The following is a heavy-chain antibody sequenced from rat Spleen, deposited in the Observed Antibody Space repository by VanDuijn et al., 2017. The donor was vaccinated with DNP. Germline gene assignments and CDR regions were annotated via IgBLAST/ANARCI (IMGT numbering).Heavy chain of an antibody. Sequence: EVQLVESGGGLVQPGRSLKLSCAASGFTFSDYNMAWVRQAPKKGLEWVATVVYDGSRTYYRDSVKGRFTISRDNAKSTLYLQMDSLRSEDTATYYCSTDFNSFILGWFAYWGQGTLVTVSS. CDR2: VVYDGSRT. CDR3: STDFNSFILGWFAY. CDR1: GFTFSDYN. V-gene: IGHV5S10*01. J-gene: IGHJ3*01. D-gene: IGHD1-2*01.